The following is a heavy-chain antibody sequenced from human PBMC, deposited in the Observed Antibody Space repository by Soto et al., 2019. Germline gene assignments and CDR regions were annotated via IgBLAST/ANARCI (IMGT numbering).Heavy chain of an antibody. CDR2: ISYDGSNK. CDR1: VFTFSSYG. Sequence: SLRLSCAASVFTFSSYGMHWVRQAPGKGLEWLAVISYDGSNKYYADSVKGRFTISRDNSKTTLYLQMNSLRAEDTAVYYCAKVGMGGYFDYWGQGTLVTVSS. CDR3: AKVGMGGYFDY. J-gene: IGHJ4*02. V-gene: IGHV3-30*18. D-gene: IGHD3-16*01.